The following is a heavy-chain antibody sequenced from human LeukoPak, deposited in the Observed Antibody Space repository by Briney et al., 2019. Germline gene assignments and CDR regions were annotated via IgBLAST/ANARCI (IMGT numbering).Heavy chain of an antibody. J-gene: IGHJ4*02. Sequence: PGGSLRLSCAASGFTFSSYGMHWVRQAPGKGLEWVAVIWYDGSNEYYADSVKGRFTISRDNSKNTLYLQMNSLRAEDTAVYYCAKAGFTVAYFDYWGQGTLVTVSS. CDR1: GFTFSSYG. CDR2: IWYDGSNE. V-gene: IGHV3-33*06. D-gene: IGHD4-23*01. CDR3: AKAGFTVAYFDY.